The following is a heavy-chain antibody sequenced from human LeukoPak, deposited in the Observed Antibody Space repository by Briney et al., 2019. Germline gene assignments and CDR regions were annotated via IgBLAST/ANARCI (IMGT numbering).Heavy chain of an antibody. D-gene: IGHD3-3*01. Sequence: SQTLSFTCTVSGGSISSGDYYWSWIRQPPGTGLEWIGYIYYSGSTYYNPSLKSRVTISVDTSKNQFSLKLSSVTAADTAVYYCARASTGYDFWSGYYHFDYWGQGTLVTVSS. J-gene: IGHJ4*02. CDR3: ARASTGYDFWSGYYHFDY. CDR1: GGSISSGDYY. CDR2: IYYSGST. V-gene: IGHV4-30-4*01.